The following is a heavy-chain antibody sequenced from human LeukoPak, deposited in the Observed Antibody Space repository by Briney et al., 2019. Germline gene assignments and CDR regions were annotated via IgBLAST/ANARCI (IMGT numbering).Heavy chain of an antibody. J-gene: IGHJ6*03. CDR1: GYTFTGYY. CDR2: INPNSGGT. D-gene: IGHD3-10*01. CDR3: ARAPTYYYGSEPWGYYYYYYMDV. Sequence: ASVKVSCKASGYTFTGYYMHWVRQAPGQGLEWMGWINPNSGGTNYAQKFQGRVTMTRDTSISTAYMELSRLRSDDTAVYYCARAPTYYYGSEPWGYYYYYYMDVWGRGTTVTVSS. V-gene: IGHV1-2*02.